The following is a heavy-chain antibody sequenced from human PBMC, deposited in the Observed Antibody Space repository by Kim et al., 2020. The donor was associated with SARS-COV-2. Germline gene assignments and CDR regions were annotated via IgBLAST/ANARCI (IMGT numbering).Heavy chain of an antibody. V-gene: IGHV3-21*01. D-gene: IGHD3-3*01. J-gene: IGHJ4*02. CDR3: ARDPLGIFGQYFDY. Sequence: ADSVKGRFTISRDNAKNSLYLQMNSLRAEDTAVYYCARDPLGIFGQYFDYWGQGTLVTVSS.